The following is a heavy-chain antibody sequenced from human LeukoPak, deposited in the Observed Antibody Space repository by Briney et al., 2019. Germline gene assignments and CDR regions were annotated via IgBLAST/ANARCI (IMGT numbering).Heavy chain of an antibody. CDR3: AKGGIAAAGTSFYFDY. CDR2: ISGSGSGT. V-gene: IGHV3-23*01. Sequence: GGSLRLPCAASGFTFSSYAMSWVRQAPGKGLEWVSGISGSGSGTYYPDSVKGRFTISRDNSKNTLYLQMNSLRAEDTAVYYCAKGGIAAAGTSFYFDYWGQGTLVTVSS. J-gene: IGHJ4*02. D-gene: IGHD6-13*01. CDR1: GFTFSSYA.